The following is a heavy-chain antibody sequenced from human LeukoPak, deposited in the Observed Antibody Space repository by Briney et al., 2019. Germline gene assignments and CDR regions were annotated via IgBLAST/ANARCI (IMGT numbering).Heavy chain of an antibody. CDR3: ARGLDSSGWYEGFDY. Sequence: GGSLRLSCAASGFTFDDYGMSWVRQAPGKGLEWVSGINWNGGSTGYADSVKGRFTISRDNAKNSLYLQMNSLRAEDTALYYCARGLDSSGWYEGFDYWGQGTLVTVSS. D-gene: IGHD6-19*01. J-gene: IGHJ4*02. CDR2: INWNGGST. V-gene: IGHV3-20*04. CDR1: GFTFDDYG.